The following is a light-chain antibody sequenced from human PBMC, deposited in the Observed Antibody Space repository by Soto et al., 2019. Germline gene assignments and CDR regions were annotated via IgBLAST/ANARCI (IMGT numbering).Light chain of an antibody. Sequence: QSALTQPASVSGSPGQSITISCTGTSSDVGGYNYVSWYQQHPGKAPKLMMYDVSNRPSGVSNRFSGSKSGNTASLTISGLQAEDEADYYCSSYPSSSTLVVFGGGTKLPVL. CDR2: DVS. J-gene: IGLJ2*01. CDR3: SSYPSSSTLVV. CDR1: SSDVGGYNY. V-gene: IGLV2-14*01.